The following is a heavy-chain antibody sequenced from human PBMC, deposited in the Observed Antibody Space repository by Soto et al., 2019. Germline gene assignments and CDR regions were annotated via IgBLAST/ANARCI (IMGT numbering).Heavy chain of an antibody. CDR3: TRTFISSKDGFDL. CDR2: IHPNGGGT. CDR1: GYSFTNYY. V-gene: IGHV1-46*03. J-gene: IGHJ4*02. D-gene: IGHD6-13*01. Sequence: ASVKVSCKASGYSFTNYYMHWVRQAPGQGLEYMGVIHPNGGGTSYAQKFQGRVTMTSDTSTSIVYMELSSLRSDDTAVYYCTRTFISSKDGFDLWGQGTLVTVSS.